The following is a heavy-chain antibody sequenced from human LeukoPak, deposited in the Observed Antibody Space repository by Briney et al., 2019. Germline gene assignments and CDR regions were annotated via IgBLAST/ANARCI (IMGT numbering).Heavy chain of an antibody. D-gene: IGHD3-10*01. CDR2: ISFDGSVK. Sequence: GGSLRLSCAASGWTFSSYRMHWLRQAPGEGVEWVAVISFDGSVKRYADSVRGGFTISRDKSKNTLFLEMNSLRAEDMAVYYRAKAAQDFMVRGFKPFDYW. V-gene: IGHV3-30*18. CDR1: GWTFSSYR. J-gene: IGHJ4*01. CDR3: AKAAQDFMVRGFKPFDY.